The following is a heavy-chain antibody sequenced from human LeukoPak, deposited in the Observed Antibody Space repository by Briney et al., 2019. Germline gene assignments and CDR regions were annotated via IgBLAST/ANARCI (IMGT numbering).Heavy chain of an antibody. V-gene: IGHV1-46*01. Sequence: ASVKVSCKASGYTFTSYYMHWVRQAPGQGLEWMGIINPSGGSTSYAQKFQGRVTMTRDTSTSTVYMELSSLRSEDTAVYYCARAKGIAARPERNWFDPWGQGTLVTVSS. D-gene: IGHD6-6*01. CDR2: INPSGGST. J-gene: IGHJ5*02. CDR3: ARAKGIAARPERNWFDP. CDR1: GYTFTSYY.